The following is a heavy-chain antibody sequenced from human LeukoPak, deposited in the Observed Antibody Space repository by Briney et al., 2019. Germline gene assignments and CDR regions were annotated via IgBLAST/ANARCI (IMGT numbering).Heavy chain of an antibody. Sequence: ASVKVSCKASGYTFTSYGISWVRQAPGQGLEWMGWISAYNGNTSYAQKLQGRVTMTTDTSTSTAYMELRSLRSDDTAVYYCARDPGGEGDYYYYGMDVWGQGTTVTVSS. D-gene: IGHD3-16*01. CDR1: GYTFTSYG. J-gene: IGHJ6*02. CDR2: ISAYNGNT. CDR3: ARDPGGEGDYYYYGMDV. V-gene: IGHV1-18*01.